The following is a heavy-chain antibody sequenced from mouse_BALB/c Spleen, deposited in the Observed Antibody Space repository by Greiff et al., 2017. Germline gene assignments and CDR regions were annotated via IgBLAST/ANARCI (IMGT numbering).Heavy chain of an antibody. CDR2: ISSGGST. J-gene: IGHJ1*01. CDR1: GFTFSSYA. D-gene: IGHD2-3*01. V-gene: IGHV5-6-5*01. Sequence: EVKLMESGGGLVKPGGSLKLSCAASGFTFSSYAMSWVRQTPEKRLEWVASISSGGSTYHPDSVKGRFTISRDNARNILHLQMSSLRSEDTAMYYCARADGYYDWYFDVWGAGTTVTVSS. CDR3: ARADGYYDWYFDV.